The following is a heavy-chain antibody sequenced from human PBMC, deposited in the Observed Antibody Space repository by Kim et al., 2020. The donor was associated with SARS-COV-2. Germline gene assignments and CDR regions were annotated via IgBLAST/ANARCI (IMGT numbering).Heavy chain of an antibody. D-gene: IGHD3-10*01. J-gene: IGHJ4*02. CDR2: IYYSGST. Sequence: SETLSLTCTVSGDSISSSSYYWGWIRQPPGKGLEWIGSIYYSGSTYYNPSLKSRVTISVDTSKNQFSLKLSSVTAADTAVYYCARELWFGESRDYWGQGTLVTVSS. CDR1: GDSISSSSYY. V-gene: IGHV4-39*02. CDR3: ARELWFGESRDY.